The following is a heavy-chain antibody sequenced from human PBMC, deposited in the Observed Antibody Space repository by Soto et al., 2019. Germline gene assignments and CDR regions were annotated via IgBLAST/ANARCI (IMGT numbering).Heavy chain of an antibody. Sequence: ASVKVSCKASGYAFTGYYIHWVRQAPGQGLEWMGGFDPEDGETIYAQKFQGRVTMTEDTSTDTAYMELSSLRSEDTAVYYCATDRDGMDVWGQGTTVTVSS. CDR3: ATDRDGMDV. CDR2: FDPEDGET. V-gene: IGHV1-24*01. J-gene: IGHJ6*02. CDR1: GYAFTGYY.